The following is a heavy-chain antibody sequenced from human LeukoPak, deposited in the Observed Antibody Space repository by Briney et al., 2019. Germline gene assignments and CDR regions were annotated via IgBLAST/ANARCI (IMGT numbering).Heavy chain of an antibody. V-gene: IGHV3-30-3*01. CDR1: GFAFISYA. J-gene: IGHJ4*02. D-gene: IGHD5-18*01. CDR3: ASGDTAMDTHFDY. Sequence: GSLRLSCATSGFAFISYAVHWVRQAPGQGLEWVAVMSYDGSNKYYADSVKGRFTISRDNSKNTMYLQMNSLRAEDTAVYFCASGDTAMDTHFDYWGQGTLVTVSS. CDR2: MSYDGSNK.